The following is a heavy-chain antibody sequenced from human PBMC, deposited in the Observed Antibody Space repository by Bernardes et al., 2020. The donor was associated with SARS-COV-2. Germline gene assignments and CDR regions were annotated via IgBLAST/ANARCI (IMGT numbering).Heavy chain of an antibody. V-gene: IGHV4-59*01. CDR3: ARDDDAFDI. J-gene: IGHJ3*02. Sequence: SETLSLTCTVSGGSISSYYWSWIRQPPGPGLEWIGYIYYSGSTNYNPSLKSRVTISVYTSKNQFSLKLSSVTAADTAVYYCARDDDAFDIWGQGTMVTVSS. CDR1: GGSISSYY. CDR2: IYYSGST.